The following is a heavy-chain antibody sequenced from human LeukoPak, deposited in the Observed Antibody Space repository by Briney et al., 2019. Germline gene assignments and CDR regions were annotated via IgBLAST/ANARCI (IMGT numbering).Heavy chain of an antibody. CDR1: GGSISSYY. D-gene: IGHD6-6*01. Sequence: SETLSLTCTVSGGSISSYYWSWIRQPPGEGLEWIGYIYYSGSTNYNPSLKSRVTISVDTSKNQFSLKLSSVTAADTAVYYCAREGIAAPQGWFDPWGQGTLVTVSS. J-gene: IGHJ5*02. CDR2: IYYSGST. CDR3: AREGIAAPQGWFDP. V-gene: IGHV4-59*01.